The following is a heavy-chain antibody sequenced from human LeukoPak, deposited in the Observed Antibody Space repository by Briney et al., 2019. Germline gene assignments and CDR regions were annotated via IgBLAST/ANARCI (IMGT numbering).Heavy chain of an antibody. D-gene: IGHD3-9*01. Sequence: GGSLRLSCAASGFTFSSYGMHWVRQAPGKGLEWVAVISYDGSNKYYADSVKGRFTISRDNSKNTLYLQMNSLRAEDTAVYYCAKGRPVLRYFDWRFGYWGQGTLVTVSS. J-gene: IGHJ4*02. CDR3: AKGRPVLRYFDWRFGY. CDR2: ISYDGSNK. V-gene: IGHV3-30*18. CDR1: GFTFSSYG.